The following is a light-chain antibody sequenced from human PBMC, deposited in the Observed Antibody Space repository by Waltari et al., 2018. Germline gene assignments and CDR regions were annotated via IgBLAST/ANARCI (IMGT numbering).Light chain of an antibody. CDR2: GAS. CDR3: QQYGSSTWT. V-gene: IGKV3-20*01. J-gene: IGKJ1*01. Sequence: EIVLTQSPGTLSLSPGERATLPCRASHSVSSSYLAWSQQKPGQAPRLLIYGASSRATGIPDRFSGSGSGTDFTLTISRLEPEDFAVYYCQQYGSSTWTFGQGTKVEIK. CDR1: HSVSSSY.